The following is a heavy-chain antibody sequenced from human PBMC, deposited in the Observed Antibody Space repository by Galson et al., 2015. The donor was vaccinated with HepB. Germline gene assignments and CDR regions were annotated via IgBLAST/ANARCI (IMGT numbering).Heavy chain of an antibody. CDR3: AREGDKTTDAFDI. CDR1: AA. D-gene: IGHD1-7*01. V-gene: IGHV6-1*01. Sequence: AAWNWIRQSPSSGLEWLGRTYYRSKWYNDYAVSVKSRITINPDTSKNQFSLQLNSVTPEDTAVYYCAREGDKTTDAFDIWGQGTMVTVSS. J-gene: IGHJ3*02. CDR2: TYYRSKWYN.